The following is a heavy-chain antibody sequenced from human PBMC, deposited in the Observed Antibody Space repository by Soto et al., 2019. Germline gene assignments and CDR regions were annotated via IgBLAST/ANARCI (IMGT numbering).Heavy chain of an antibody. J-gene: IGHJ4*02. CDR2: IRSKAYGGTT. V-gene: IGHV3-49*03. CDR3: TRLTRLWTGRSPSFDY. Sequence: GGSLRLSCTASGFTFGDYAMSWFRQAPGKGLEWVGFIRSKAYGGTTEYAASVKGRFTISRDDSKSIAYLQMNSLKTEDTAVYYCTRLTRLWTGRSPSFDYWGQGTLVTVSS. CDR1: GFTFGDYA. D-gene: IGHD1-1*01.